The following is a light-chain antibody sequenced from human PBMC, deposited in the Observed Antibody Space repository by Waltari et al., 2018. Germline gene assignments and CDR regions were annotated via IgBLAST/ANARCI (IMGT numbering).Light chain of an antibody. J-gene: IGLJ2*01. V-gene: IGLV3-21*03. CDR3: QLWESAGGHPV. Sequence: SYVLTQPPSLSVAPGRTATLTCRAHDIENQSVKWYPKRPGQDPVLVLYANIDRPSGIPDRFSGSNARNTATLTITSVEVGDEADYYCQLWESAGGHPVFGGGTTLTVL. CDR2: ANI. CDR1: DIENQS.